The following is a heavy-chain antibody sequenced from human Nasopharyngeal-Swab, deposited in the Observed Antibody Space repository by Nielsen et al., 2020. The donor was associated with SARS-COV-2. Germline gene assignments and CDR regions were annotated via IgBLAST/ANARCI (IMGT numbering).Heavy chain of an antibody. CDR3: ANLEGDY. D-gene: IGHD3-3*01. Sequence: SLKISCAASGFTFSISVMHWVRQAPGKVLEWVAVISYDGSNKYYADSVKGRFTISRDNSKNTLYLQMNSLRAEDTAVYYCANLEGDYWGQGTLVTVSS. CDR1: GFTFSISV. CDR2: ISYDGSNK. J-gene: IGHJ4*02. V-gene: IGHV3-30*18.